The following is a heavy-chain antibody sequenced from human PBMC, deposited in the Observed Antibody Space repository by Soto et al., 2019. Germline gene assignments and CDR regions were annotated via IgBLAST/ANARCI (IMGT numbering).Heavy chain of an antibody. CDR2: ISGSGGSA. CDR1: GFSFSNYA. D-gene: IGHD6-19*01. J-gene: IGHJ3*01. V-gene: IGHV3-23*01. Sequence: EVQLLESGGGLVRPGGSLRLSCAASGFSFSNYAMNWVRQAPGKGLERVSVISGSGGSASYADSVQGRLTISRDNTNNTLYLQMNSLRAEDTAIYSCVREASGWYSRGSFDFWGRGTMVTVSS. CDR3: VREASGWYSRGSFDF.